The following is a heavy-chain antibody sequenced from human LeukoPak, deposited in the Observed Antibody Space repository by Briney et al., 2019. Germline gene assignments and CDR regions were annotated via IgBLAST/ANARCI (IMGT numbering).Heavy chain of an antibody. D-gene: IGHD1-14*01. CDR2: ISNSDGST. CDR1: AFTFDGYA. V-gene: IGHV3-23*01. CDR3: AKATGYLL. Sequence: GGSLRLSCAASAFTFDGYAMHWVRQAPGKGLEWVSTISNSDGSTYYADSVKGRFTISRDNSENTLYLQMNSLRAEDTAVYYCAKATGYLLWGQGTLVTVSS. J-gene: IGHJ4*02.